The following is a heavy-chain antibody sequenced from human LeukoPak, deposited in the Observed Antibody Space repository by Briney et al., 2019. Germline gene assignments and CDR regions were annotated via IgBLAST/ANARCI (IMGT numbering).Heavy chain of an antibody. Sequence: ASVKVSCKASGYTFTSYGISWVRQAPGQGRERMGWISAYNGNTNYAQKLQGRVTMTTDTSTSTAYMELRSLRSDDTAVYYCARDPLSYCSSTSCYTGWFDPWGQGTLVTVSS. V-gene: IGHV1-18*01. D-gene: IGHD2-2*02. CDR3: ARDPLSYCSSTSCYTGWFDP. J-gene: IGHJ5*02. CDR2: ISAYNGNT. CDR1: GYTFTSYG.